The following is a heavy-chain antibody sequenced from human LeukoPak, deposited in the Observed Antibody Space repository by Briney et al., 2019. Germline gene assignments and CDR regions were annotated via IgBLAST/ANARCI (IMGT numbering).Heavy chain of an antibody. CDR1: AFMVSDND. CDR2: IYSGGST. Sequence: GGSLRLSCAASAFMVSDNDMTWVRQAPGKGLEWVSVIYSGGSTKYADSVKGRFTISRDNYKNTVYLQMNSLRVDDTDVYFCARGYDYAAGTYFDQWGQGTLVTVPS. V-gene: IGHV3-53*01. D-gene: IGHD3-10*01. J-gene: IGHJ4*02. CDR3: ARGYDYAAGTYFDQ.